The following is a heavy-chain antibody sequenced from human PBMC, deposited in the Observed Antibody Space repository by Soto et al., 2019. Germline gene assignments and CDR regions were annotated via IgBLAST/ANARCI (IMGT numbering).Heavy chain of an antibody. CDR3: AKGIAARPGYYYGMDV. V-gene: IGHV3-23*01. CDR1: GFTFSIYA. Sequence: GSLRLSCAASGFTFSIYAMSWVRQAPGKGLEWVSAISGSGGSTYYADSVKGRFTISRDNSKNTLYLQMNSLRAEDTAVYYCAKGIAARPGYYYGMDVWGQGTTVTVSS. J-gene: IGHJ6*02. CDR2: ISGSGGST. D-gene: IGHD6-6*01.